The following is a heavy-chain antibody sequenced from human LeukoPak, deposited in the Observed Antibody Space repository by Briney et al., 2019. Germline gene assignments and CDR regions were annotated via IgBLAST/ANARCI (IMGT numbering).Heavy chain of an antibody. Sequence: GSSVKVSCKASGGAFSSYAISWVRQAPGQGLEWMGRIFPIFGTANYAQKFQGRVTITTDESTSTAYMELSSLRSEDTAVYYCASFMSIDVVVVDGCPGRIMDIWGQGTMVTVSS. D-gene: IGHD2-15*01. CDR3: ASFMSIDVVVVDGCPGRIMDI. J-gene: IGHJ3*02. CDR1: GGAFSSYA. CDR2: IFPIFGTA. V-gene: IGHV1-69*05.